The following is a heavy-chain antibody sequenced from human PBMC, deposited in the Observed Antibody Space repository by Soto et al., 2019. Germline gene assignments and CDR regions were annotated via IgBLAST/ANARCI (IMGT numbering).Heavy chain of an antibody. Sequence: GEALKISCKGSGYSFTSYWIGWVRQMPGKGLEWMGITSPGDSDTTYSPSFQGQVTISADKSISTAYLQWSSLKASDTAMYYCARRGDSSGYIDYWGQGILVTVSS. D-gene: IGHD3-22*01. V-gene: IGHV5-51*01. CDR3: ARRGDSSGYIDY. CDR1: GYSFTSYW. CDR2: TSPGDSDT. J-gene: IGHJ4*02.